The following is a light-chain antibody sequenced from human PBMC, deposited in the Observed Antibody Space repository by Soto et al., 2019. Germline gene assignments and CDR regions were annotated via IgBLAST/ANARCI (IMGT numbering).Light chain of an antibody. CDR2: WAS. J-gene: IGKJ3*01. CDR1: PSVLKSSNNKNY. Sequence: DIVMTQSPDSLAVSPGERATINCKSSPSVLKSSNNKNYLAWHQQKPGQPPRLLIYWASTRESGVPDRFSGSGSRTDFTLTITSLQAEDVVVYYCQQYYTTPQTFGPGTTVDI. V-gene: IGKV4-1*01. CDR3: QQYYTTPQT.